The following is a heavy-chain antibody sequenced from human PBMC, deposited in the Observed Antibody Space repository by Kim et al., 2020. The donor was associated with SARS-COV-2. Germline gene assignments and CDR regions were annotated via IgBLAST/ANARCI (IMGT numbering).Heavy chain of an antibody. J-gene: IGHJ4*02. V-gene: IGHV3-66*01. CDR1: GFTVSSNY. CDR2: IYSGGST. D-gene: IGHD4-17*01. Sequence: GGSLRLSCAASGFTVSSNYMSWVRQAPGKGLEWVSVIYSGGSTYYADSVKGRFTISRDNSKNTLYLQMNSLRAEDTAVYYCARDRRRGGYGDAPFDYWGQGTLVTVSS. CDR3: ARDRRRGGYGDAPFDY.